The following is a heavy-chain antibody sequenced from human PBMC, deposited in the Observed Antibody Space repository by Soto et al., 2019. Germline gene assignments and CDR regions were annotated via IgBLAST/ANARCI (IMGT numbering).Heavy chain of an antibody. V-gene: IGHV1-8*01. CDR3: ARRKERSGPYYLAL. CDR2: MNPNNGNA. Sequence: GASVEVSCEASGLTFVSYDCRWVRQAAGQGLEWMGWMNPNNGNAGFAQKFRGRINMTRNTSISTAYLELSSLRSDDLAVYFCARRKERSGPYYLALWGQGTQVTVSS. J-gene: IGHJ4*02. CDR1: GLTFVSYD. D-gene: IGHD6-25*01.